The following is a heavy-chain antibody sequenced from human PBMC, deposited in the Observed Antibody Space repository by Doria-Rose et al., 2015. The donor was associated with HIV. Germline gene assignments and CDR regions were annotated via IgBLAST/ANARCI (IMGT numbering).Heavy chain of an antibody. D-gene: IGHD3-10*01. Sequence: PPGKGLEWIGYIYSSGNTHYNSSLKSRITTSIDTSKNQFSLKLSSVTAADTAVYYCARFRPSRGIYYSLDVWGKGTTVTVSS. J-gene: IGHJ6*03. CDR3: ARFRPSRGIYYSLDV. V-gene: IGHV4-4*09. CDR2: IYSSGNT.